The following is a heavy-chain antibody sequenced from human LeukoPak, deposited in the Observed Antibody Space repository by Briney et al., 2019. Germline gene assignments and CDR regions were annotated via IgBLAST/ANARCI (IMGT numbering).Heavy chain of an antibody. CDR3: ARPGASSPGNWFAS. Sequence: ASVKVSCKDSGYTFTNHAMHWVRQAPGQGLEWMGWIDTANGNTKYLQKFQGRVTITRDTSARIVYMELSSLRFEDTALYYCARPGASSPGNWFASWGQGSLVTVSS. J-gene: IGHJ5*01. D-gene: IGHD6-13*01. V-gene: IGHV1-3*04. CDR1: GYTFTNHA. CDR2: IDTANGNT.